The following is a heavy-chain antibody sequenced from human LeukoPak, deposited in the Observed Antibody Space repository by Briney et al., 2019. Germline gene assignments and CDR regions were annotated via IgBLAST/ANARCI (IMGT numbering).Heavy chain of an antibody. D-gene: IGHD2-2*01. CDR3: ARDRDDIVVVPAAAAPPGY. CDR2: IKQDGSEK. V-gene: IGHV3-7*01. Sequence: GGSLRLSCAASGFTFSSYWMNWVRQAPGKGLEWVANIKQDGSEKYYVDSVKGRFTISRDNSKNTLYLQMNSLRAEDTAVYYCARDRDDIVVVPAAAAPPGYWGQGTLVTVSS. J-gene: IGHJ4*02. CDR1: GFTFSSYW.